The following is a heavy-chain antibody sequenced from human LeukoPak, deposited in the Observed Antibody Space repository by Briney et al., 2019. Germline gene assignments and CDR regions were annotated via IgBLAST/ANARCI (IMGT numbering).Heavy chain of an antibody. Sequence: GGSLRLSCAASGFTFSSYAMSWVRQAPGKGLEWVSAISGSGSSTYYADSVKGRFTISRDNSKNTRYLQMNSLRAEDTAVYYCAKDRGFSVGATHVDYWGQGTLVTVSS. V-gene: IGHV3-23*01. CDR1: GFTFSSYA. CDR2: ISGSGSST. CDR3: AKDRGFSVGATHVDY. J-gene: IGHJ4*02. D-gene: IGHD1-26*01.